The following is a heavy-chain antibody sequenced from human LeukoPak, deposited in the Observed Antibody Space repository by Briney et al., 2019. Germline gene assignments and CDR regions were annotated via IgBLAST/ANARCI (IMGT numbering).Heavy chain of an antibody. V-gene: IGHV3-7*01. CDR2: IKPDGSAE. J-gene: IGHJ4*02. CDR3: SGRSGFSSIY. Sequence: GGSLRLSCAASGFSFYTHWMNWVRQVPGGGLEWVANIKPDGSAEYYVDSVKGRFTISRDNVKNLVYLQLNSLRTEDTAVYYCSGRSGFSSIYWGQGTLVTVSS. CDR1: GFSFYTHW. D-gene: IGHD2-2*01.